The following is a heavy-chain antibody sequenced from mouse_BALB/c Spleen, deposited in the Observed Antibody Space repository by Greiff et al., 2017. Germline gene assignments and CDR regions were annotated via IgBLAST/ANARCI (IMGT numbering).Heavy chain of an antibody. D-gene: IGHD3-1*01. CDR1: GYTFTSYT. Sequence: QVQLQQSGAELARPGASVKMSCKASGYTFTSYTMHWVKQRPGQGLEWIGYINPSSGYTNYNQKFKDKATLTADKSSSTAYMQLSSLTSEDSAVYYCASQLGLRYAMDYWGQGTSVTVSS. J-gene: IGHJ4*01. CDR3: ASQLGLRYAMDY. CDR2: INPSSGYT. V-gene: IGHV1-4*01.